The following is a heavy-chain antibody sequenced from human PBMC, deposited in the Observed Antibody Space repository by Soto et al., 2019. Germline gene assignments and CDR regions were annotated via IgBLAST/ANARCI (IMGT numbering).Heavy chain of an antibody. V-gene: IGHV3-23*01. Sequence: GGSLRLSCAASGFTLSSYAMSWVRQAPGKGLEWVSAISGSGGSTYYADSVKGRFTISRDNSKNTLYLQMNSLRAEDTAVYYCAKDQDRGIVVVRPPGYFDYWGQGTLVTVSS. J-gene: IGHJ4*02. CDR2: ISGSGGST. D-gene: IGHD3-22*01. CDR1: GFTLSSYA. CDR3: AKDQDRGIVVVRPPGYFDY.